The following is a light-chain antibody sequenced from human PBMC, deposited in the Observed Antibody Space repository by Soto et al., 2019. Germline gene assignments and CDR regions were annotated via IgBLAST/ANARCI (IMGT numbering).Light chain of an antibody. V-gene: IGKV3-15*01. CDR2: GTS. Sequence: EIVMTQSPSTLSLSPGERATLSYWASQSVNSNLAWYQQKAGQAPRLLIYGTSTRATGIPARFSGSGSGTDFTLTISSLQFEDFAVYYCQQYNNWPRTFGQGTKVDIK. CDR3: QQYNNWPRT. CDR1: QSVNSN. J-gene: IGKJ1*01.